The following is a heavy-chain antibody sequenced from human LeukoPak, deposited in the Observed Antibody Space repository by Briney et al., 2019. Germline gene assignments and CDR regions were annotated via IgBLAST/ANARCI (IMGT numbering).Heavy chain of an antibody. V-gene: IGHV3-30-3*01. CDR3: ARAARVSNIVVVPAYFDY. J-gene: IGHJ4*02. CDR1: GFTFSSYA. CDR2: ISYDGSNK. Sequence: GGSLGLSCAASGFTFSSYAMHWVRQAPGKGLEWVAVISYDGSNKYYADSVKGRFTTSRDNSKNTLYLQMNSLRAEDTAVYYCARAARVSNIVVVPAYFDYWGQGTLVTVSS. D-gene: IGHD2-2*01.